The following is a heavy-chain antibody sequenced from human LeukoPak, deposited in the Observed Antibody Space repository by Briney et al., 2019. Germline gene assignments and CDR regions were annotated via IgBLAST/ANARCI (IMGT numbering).Heavy chain of an antibody. Sequence: ASVKVSCKASGYTFSSYGISWVRQAPGQGLGWMGWISVYNGNPEYAQKFQGRVIMTTDTFTSTAYMELRSLRSDDTAVYYCARDQYDSVWASDRPYFDYWGQGTLVTVSS. CDR1: GYTFSSYG. D-gene: IGHD3-16*02. CDR2: ISVYNGNP. CDR3: ARDQYDSVWASDRPYFDY. J-gene: IGHJ4*02. V-gene: IGHV1-18*01.